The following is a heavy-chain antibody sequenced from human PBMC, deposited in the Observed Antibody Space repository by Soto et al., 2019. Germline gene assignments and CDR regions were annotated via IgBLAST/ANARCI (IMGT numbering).Heavy chain of an antibody. J-gene: IGHJ5*02. Sequence: ASVKVSCKASGYTFTSYGISWVRQAPGQGLEWMGWISAYNGNTNYAQKLQGRVTMTTDTSTSTAYMELRSLRSDDTAVYYCARDRSITFYDIWTGYSTGWYNWSTPGAREPWSPSPQ. CDR2: ISAYNGNT. V-gene: IGHV1-18*01. D-gene: IGHD3-9*01. CDR1: GYTFTSYG. CDR3: ARDRSITFYDIWTGYSTGWYNWSTP.